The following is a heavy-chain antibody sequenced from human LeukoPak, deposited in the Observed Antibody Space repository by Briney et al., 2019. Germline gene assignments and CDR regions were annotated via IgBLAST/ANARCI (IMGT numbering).Heavy chain of an antibody. CDR3: AKVSCTGRTCPSFDY. V-gene: IGHV3-23*01. CDR1: GFTFSSFV. Sequence: PGGSLGLSCAASGFTFSSFVMSWVRQAPGKWLEWVSSISGSGVYKYYTDSVKGRFTISRDNSKNTLYVQMNSLRAEDTAVYYCAKVSCTGRTCPSFDYWGQGTLATVSS. D-gene: IGHD2-8*02. J-gene: IGHJ4*02. CDR2: ISGSGVYK.